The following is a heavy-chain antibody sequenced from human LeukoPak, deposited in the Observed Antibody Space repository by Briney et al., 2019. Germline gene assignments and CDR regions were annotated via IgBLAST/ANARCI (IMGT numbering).Heavy chain of an antibody. CDR2: MHGSGSP. V-gene: IGHV4-59*02. J-gene: IGHJ3*02. CDR1: GASVRSDH. CDR3: ARDLSINAFDI. Sequence: PSETLSLTCSVSGASVRSDHWNWIRQSPGKGLEWIAYMHGSGSPNYNPSLASRLTLSVDATENQLSLKLSSVTAADTAVYFCARDLSINAFDIWGPGTLVTVSS. D-gene: IGHD2/OR15-2a*01.